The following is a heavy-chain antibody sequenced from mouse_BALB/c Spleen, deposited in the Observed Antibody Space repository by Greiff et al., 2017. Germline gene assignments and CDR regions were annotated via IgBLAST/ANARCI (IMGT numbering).Heavy chain of an antibody. D-gene: IGHD2-4*01. Sequence: VQLQQSGAELVRPGASVTLSCKASGYTFTDYEMHWVKQTPVHGLEWIGAIDPETGGTAYNQKFKGKATLTADKSSSTAYMELRSLTSEDSAVYYCTRGELRQGGYWGQGTTLTVSS. J-gene: IGHJ2*01. CDR2: IDPETGGT. V-gene: IGHV1-15*01. CDR3: TRGELRQGGY. CDR1: GYTFTDYE.